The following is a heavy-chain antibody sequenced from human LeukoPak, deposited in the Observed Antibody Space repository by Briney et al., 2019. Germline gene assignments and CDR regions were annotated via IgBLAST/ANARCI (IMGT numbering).Heavy chain of an antibody. V-gene: IGHV4-59*08. D-gene: IGHD3-22*01. Sequence: SQTLSLTCTVAGGSISSYYWSWLRQPPGKGLEWIGYIYYSGSTNYNPSLKSRVTISVDTSKNQFSLKLSSVTAADTAVYYCARLPLDYYDSSGYNFDYWGQGTLVTVSS. CDR2: IYYSGST. CDR3: ARLPLDYYDSSGYNFDY. J-gene: IGHJ4*02. CDR1: GGSISSYY.